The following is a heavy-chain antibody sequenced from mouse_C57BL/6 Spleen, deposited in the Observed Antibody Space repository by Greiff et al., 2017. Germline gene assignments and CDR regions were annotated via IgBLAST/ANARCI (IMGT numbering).Heavy chain of an antibody. V-gene: IGHV1-26*01. CDR1: GYTFTDYY. Sequence: EVQLQQSGPELVKPGASVKISCKASGYTFTDYYMNWVKQSHGKSLEWIGDINPNNGGTSYNQKFKGKATLTVDKSSSTAYMELRSLTSEDSAVYYCARWGNYLYAMDYWGQGTSVTVSS. J-gene: IGHJ4*01. CDR3: ARWGNYLYAMDY. D-gene: IGHD2-1*01. CDR2: INPNNGGT.